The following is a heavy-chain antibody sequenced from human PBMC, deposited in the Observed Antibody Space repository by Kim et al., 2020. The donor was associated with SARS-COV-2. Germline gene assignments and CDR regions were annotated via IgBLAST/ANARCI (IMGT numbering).Heavy chain of an antibody. CDR1: GFTFSSYG. J-gene: IGHJ4*02. CDR2: IWYDGSNK. CDR3: ARDGEITMVRGVLRY. D-gene: IGHD3-10*01. Sequence: GGSLRLSCAASGFTFSSYGMHWVRQAPGKGLEWVAVIWYDGSNKYYADSVKGRFTISRDNSKNTLYLQMNSLRAEDTAVYYCARDGEITMVRGVLRYWGQGTLVTVSS. V-gene: IGHV3-33*01.